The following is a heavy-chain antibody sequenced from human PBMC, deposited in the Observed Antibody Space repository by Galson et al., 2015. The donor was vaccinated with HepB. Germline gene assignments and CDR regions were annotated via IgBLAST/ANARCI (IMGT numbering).Heavy chain of an antibody. CDR2: IYYSGST. D-gene: IGHD5-18*01. Sequence: WSWIRQPPGKGLEWIGYIYYSGSTNYNPSLKSRVTISVDTSKNQFSLKLSSVTAADTAVYYCARDRWIQLWAEGYYYYGMDVWGQGTTVTVSS. CDR3: ARDRWIQLWAEGYYYYGMDV. V-gene: IGHV4-59*01. J-gene: IGHJ6*02.